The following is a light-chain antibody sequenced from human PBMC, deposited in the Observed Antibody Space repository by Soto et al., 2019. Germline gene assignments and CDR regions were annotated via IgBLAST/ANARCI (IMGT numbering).Light chain of an antibody. J-gene: IGKJ1*01. CDR3: QQYGSSRT. CDR1: ETMSNKF. CDR2: GGS. V-gene: IGKV3-20*01. Sequence: EIVLTQSPGTLSLSPGEGATLSCRASETMSNKFLAWYQQKPGQSPRLLIYGGSSRAAGIPDRFSGSGSGTDFTLTISRLEPEDFAVYYCQQYGSSRTFGQGTKVDIK.